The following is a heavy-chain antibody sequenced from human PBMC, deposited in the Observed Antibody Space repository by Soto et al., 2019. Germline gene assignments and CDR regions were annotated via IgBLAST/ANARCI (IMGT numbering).Heavy chain of an antibody. V-gene: IGHV4-59*01. D-gene: IGHD3-9*01. J-gene: IGHJ3*02. Sequence: PSETLSLTCTVSGGSISSYYWSWIRQPPGKGLEWIGYIYYSGSTNYNPSLKSRVTISVDTSKNQFSLKLSSVTAADTAVYYCARVRDILTGPGPTHAFDIWGQGTMVTVSS. CDR2: IYYSGST. CDR1: GGSISSYY. CDR3: ARVRDILTGPGPTHAFDI.